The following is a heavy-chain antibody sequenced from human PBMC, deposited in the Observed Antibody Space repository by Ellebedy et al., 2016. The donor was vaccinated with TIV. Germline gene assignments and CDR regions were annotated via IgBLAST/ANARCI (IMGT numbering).Heavy chain of an antibody. D-gene: IGHD1-26*01. V-gene: IGHV3-30*03. CDR1: GFTFSSYS. CDR2: ISYDGSNK. J-gene: IGHJ4*02. CDR3: ARVKYSGSYGASHFDY. Sequence: GESLKISCAASGFTFSSYSMNWVRQAPGKGLEWVAVISYDGSNKYYADSVKGRFTISRDNSKNSLFLQMNSLRAEDTAVYYCARVKYSGSYGASHFDYWGQGTLVTVSS.